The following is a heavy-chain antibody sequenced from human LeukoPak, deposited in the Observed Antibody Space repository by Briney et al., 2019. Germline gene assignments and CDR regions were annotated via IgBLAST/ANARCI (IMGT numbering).Heavy chain of an antibody. J-gene: IGHJ4*02. D-gene: IGHD3-3*01. CDR2: ISAYNGNT. V-gene: IGHV1-18*01. Sequence: ASVKVSCKASGYTFTSYGISWVRQAPGQGLEWMGWISAYNGNTNYAQKLQGRVTMTTDTSTSTAYMELRSLSSDDTAVYYCARGTYYDFWSGYSPDGGSPTDYWGQGTLATVSS. CDR3: ARGTYYDFWSGYSPDGGSPTDY. CDR1: GYTFTSYG.